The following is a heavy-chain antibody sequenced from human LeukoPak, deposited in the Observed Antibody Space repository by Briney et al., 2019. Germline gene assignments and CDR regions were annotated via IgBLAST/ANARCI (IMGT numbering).Heavy chain of an antibody. J-gene: IGHJ4*02. CDR2: ITYDGSNK. CDR1: GFTFSSYA. CDR3: ARVGSGSYNYFDY. D-gene: IGHD1-26*01. Sequence: SGGSLRLFCAASGFTFSSYAVHWVREARGEGLEWVAVITYDGSNKYYADSVKGRFTISRDNSKNTLYLQMNSLRAEDTAVYYCARVGSGSYNYFDYWGQGTLVTDSS. V-gene: IGHV3-30-3*01.